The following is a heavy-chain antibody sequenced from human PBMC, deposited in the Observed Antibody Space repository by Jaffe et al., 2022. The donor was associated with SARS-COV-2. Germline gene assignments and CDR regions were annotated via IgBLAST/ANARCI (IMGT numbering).Heavy chain of an antibody. CDR1: GFTFSSYG. Sequence: QVQLVESGGGVVQPGRSLRLSCAASGFTFSSYGMHWVRQAPGKGLEWVAVIWYDGSNKYYADSVKGRFTISRDSSKNTLYLEMNSLRAEDTAVYYCARDIGRGYHFDYWGQGTLVTVSS. CDR2: IWYDGSNK. CDR3: ARDIGRGYHFDY. V-gene: IGHV3-33*01. J-gene: IGHJ4*02. D-gene: IGHD1-1*01.